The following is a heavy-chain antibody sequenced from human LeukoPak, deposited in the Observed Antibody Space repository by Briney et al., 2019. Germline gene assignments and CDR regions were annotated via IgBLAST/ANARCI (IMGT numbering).Heavy chain of an antibody. V-gene: IGHV1-46*01. Sequence: ASVKVSCKASGYTFTSYYMHWVRRAPGQGLEWMGIINPSGGSTSYAQKSQGRVTMTRDTSTSTVYMELSSLRSEDTAVYYCASLHYDSSGYPNWGQGTLVTVSS. D-gene: IGHD3-22*01. CDR1: GYTFTSYY. J-gene: IGHJ4*02. CDR3: ASLHYDSSGYPN. CDR2: INPSGGST.